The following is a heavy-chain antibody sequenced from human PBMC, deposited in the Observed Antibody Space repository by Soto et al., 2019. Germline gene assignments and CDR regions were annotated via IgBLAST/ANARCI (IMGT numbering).Heavy chain of an antibody. J-gene: IGHJ3*02. V-gene: IGHV1-3*01. D-gene: IGHD2-21*01. CDR1: GYTFNIYA. Sequence: QVRLEQSGADVKTPGASVKVSCQASGYTFNIYAIHWVRQAPGQRPEWMGWMNAGNGNTEYSPKFHGRVTMTRDRYARAAYMELSCLTSEDTAVYYCARDCTYCGGDTGREAFDIWDQGTMVTVS. CDR3: ARDCTYCGGDTGREAFDI. CDR2: MNAGNGNT.